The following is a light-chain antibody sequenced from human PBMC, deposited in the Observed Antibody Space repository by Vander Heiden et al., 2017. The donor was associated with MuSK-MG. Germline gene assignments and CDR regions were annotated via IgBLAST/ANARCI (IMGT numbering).Light chain of an antibody. Sequence: DLLMTLSPSSLSASVGDKDTITCRASECISSYLNWYQQNPAKAPKLLIYAASSVQSGVPSRLSGSGSGTDFTLTISSLQPEDFESYYGRQSHSTPRTFGGGTKVEIK. CDR2: AAS. V-gene: IGKV1-39*01. J-gene: IGKJ4*02. CDR1: ECISSY. CDR3: RQSHSTPRT.